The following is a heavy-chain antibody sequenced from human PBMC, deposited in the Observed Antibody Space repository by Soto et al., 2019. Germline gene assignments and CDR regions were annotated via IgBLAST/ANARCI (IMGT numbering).Heavy chain of an antibody. CDR1: GFTFSSYA. CDR3: AAPPRRKIPHYDILTGYYPM. J-gene: IGHJ4*02. D-gene: IGHD3-9*01. CDR2: ISGSGGST. V-gene: IGHV3-23*01. Sequence: GGSLRLSCAASGFTFSSYAMSWVRQAPGKGLEWVSAISGSGGSTYYADSVKGRFTISRDNSKNTLYLQMNSLRAEDTAVYYCAAPPRRKIPHYDILTGYYPMWGQGTLVTVSS.